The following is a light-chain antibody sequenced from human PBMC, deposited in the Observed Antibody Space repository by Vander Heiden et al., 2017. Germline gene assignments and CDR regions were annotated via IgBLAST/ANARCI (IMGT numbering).Light chain of an antibody. CDR3: YSYAGSHTFI. J-gene: IGLJ2*01. CDR1: SSDIGRFNY. V-gene: IGLV2-11*01. Sequence: QSALTQPRSVSGSPGQSVTISCTGTSSDIGRFNYVSWLQQHPGKAPKVLIYDVTYRPSWVPDRFSGSKSGNTASLTISGLQAEDEADYYCYSYAGSHTFIFGGGTKVTVL. CDR2: DVT.